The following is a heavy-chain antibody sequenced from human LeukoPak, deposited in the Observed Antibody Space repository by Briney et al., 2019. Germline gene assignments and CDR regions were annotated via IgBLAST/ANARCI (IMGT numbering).Heavy chain of an antibody. V-gene: IGHV1-46*01. CDR2: INPSGGST. D-gene: IGHD3-22*01. Sequence: ASVKVSCKPSGYTFTSYYMHWVRQAPGQGLEWMGIINPSGGSTSYAQKFQGRVTITADESTSTAYMELSSLRSEDTAVYYCASYYYDSSGYYYFPYWGQGTLVTVSS. CDR1: GYTFTSYY. J-gene: IGHJ4*02. CDR3: ASYYYDSSGYYYFPY.